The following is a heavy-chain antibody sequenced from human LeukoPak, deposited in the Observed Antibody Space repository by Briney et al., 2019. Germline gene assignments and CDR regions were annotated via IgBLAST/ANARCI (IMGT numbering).Heavy chain of an antibody. CDR3: ARGRLNYDFWSGNFHPLDY. CDR2: MNPNSGNT. V-gene: IGHV1-8*03. CDR1: GYTFTSYD. D-gene: IGHD3-3*01. J-gene: IGHJ4*02. Sequence: ASVKVSCKASGYTFTSYDINWVRQATGQGLEWMGWMNPNSGNTGYAQKFQGRVTITRNTSISTAYMELSSLRSEDTAVYYCARGRLNYDFWSGNFHPLDYWGQGTLVTVSS.